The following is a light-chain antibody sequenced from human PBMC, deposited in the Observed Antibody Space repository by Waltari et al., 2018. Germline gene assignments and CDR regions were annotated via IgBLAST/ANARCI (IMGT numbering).Light chain of an antibody. V-gene: IGKV2-28*01. Sequence: DIVMTQSPLSLPVAPGEPAYISCRSSPSLLHSTGYIDLDWYLQKPGQSPQLLMYMGSSRATGVPDRFSGSGSDTDFTLKISRVEAEDVGVYYCMQALHTPLTLGQGTRLEIK. CDR1: PSLLHSTGYID. CDR2: MGS. J-gene: IGKJ5*01. CDR3: MQALHTPLT.